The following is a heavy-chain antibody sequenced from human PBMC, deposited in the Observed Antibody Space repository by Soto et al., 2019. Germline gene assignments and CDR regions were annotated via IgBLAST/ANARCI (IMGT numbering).Heavy chain of an antibody. CDR3: AKDLSAVRGPLRV. D-gene: IGHD3-10*01. V-gene: IGHV3-23*01. J-gene: IGHJ4*02. CDR2: ISGSGGST. Sequence: EVQLLESGGGLVQPGGSLRLSCAASGFTFSSYAMSWVRQAPGKGLEWVSAISGSGGSTYYADSVKGRFTISRDNSKNTLYMQMNSLRAEDTAVYYCAKDLSAVRGPLRVWGQGTLVTVSS. CDR1: GFTFSSYA.